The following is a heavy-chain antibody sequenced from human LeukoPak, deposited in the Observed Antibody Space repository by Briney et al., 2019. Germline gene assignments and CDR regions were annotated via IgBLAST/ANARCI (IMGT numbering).Heavy chain of an antibody. J-gene: IGHJ5*02. CDR3: ARGFADLTGTKSSTNWFDP. CDR2: IYYSGST. CDR1: GGSISSSSYY. Sequence: SETLSLTCTVSGGSISSSSYYWGWIRQPPGKGLEWIGGIYYSGSTYYNPSLKSRVTISVDTSKNQFSLKLSSVTAADTAVYYCARGFADLTGTKSSTNWFDPWGQGTLVTVSS. V-gene: IGHV4-39*07. D-gene: IGHD1-7*01.